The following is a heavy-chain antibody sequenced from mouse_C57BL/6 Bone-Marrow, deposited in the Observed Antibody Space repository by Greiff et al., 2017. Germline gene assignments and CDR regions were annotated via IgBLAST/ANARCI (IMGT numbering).Heavy chain of an antibody. CDR3: ATGTGYFDV. V-gene: IGHV1-69*01. D-gene: IGHD4-1*01. CDR2: IDPSAIYT. Sequence: MPGQGLEWIGEIDPSAIYTNYNQKFKGKSTLTVDKSSSTAYMQLSSLTTEDSAVYYCATGTGYFDVWGTGTTVTVSS. J-gene: IGHJ1*03.